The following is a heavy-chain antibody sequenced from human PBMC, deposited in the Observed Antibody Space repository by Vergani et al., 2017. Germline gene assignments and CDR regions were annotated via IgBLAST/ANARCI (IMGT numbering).Heavy chain of an antibody. CDR3: ARLYCSSTSCFEYFQH. Sequence: QVQLVQSGAEVKKPGASVKVSCKASGYTFTGYYMHWVRQAPGLGLEWMGWINPNSGGTNYAQKFQGRVTMTRDTSISTAYMELSRLRSDDTAVYYCARLYCSSTSCFEYFQHWGQGTLVTVSS. D-gene: IGHD2-2*01. CDR1: GYTFTGYY. V-gene: IGHV1-2*02. J-gene: IGHJ1*01. CDR2: INPNSGGT.